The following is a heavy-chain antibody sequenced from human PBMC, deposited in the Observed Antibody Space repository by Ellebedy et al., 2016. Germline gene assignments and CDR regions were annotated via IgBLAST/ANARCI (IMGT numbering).Heavy chain of an antibody. CDR2: ISGDGDTT. V-gene: IGHV3-23*01. D-gene: IGHD4-17*01. J-gene: IGHJ4*02. Sequence: GGSLRLXCVASGFTFGNFFMSWVRQAPGGGLEWISTISGDGDTTFSADSVKGRFTISRDNSRYTLYLQMDSLRAADTAVYYCYYGHYSGYWGQGTLVTVSS. CDR3: YYGHYSGY. CDR1: GFTFGNFF.